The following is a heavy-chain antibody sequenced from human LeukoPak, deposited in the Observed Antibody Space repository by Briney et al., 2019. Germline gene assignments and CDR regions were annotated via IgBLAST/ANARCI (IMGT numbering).Heavy chain of an antibody. V-gene: IGHV4-59*11. CDR2: IFYSGTT. D-gene: IGHD6-13*01. Sequence: PSETLSLTCTVSNDSISPLYWGWIRQPPGKGLEFIGYIFYSGTTNFNPSLFTRVTLSVETSKNQFSLSLNSVTAADTAVSYCAIGGAAAKYYFYSWGQGTLVTVSS. CDR1: NDSISPLY. CDR3: AIGGAAAKYYFYS. J-gene: IGHJ4*02.